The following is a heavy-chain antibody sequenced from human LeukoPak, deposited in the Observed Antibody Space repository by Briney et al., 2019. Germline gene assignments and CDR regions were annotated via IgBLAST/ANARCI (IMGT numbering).Heavy chain of an antibody. Sequence: PSETLSLTCAVSGYSISSGYYWGWIRQPPGKGLEWIGSIYHSGSTYYNPSLKSRVTISVDTSKNQFSLKLSSVTAADTAVYYCASPSPKYCSSTSCFSPPLDYWAQGTLVTVSS. D-gene: IGHD2-2*01. CDR1: GYSISSGYY. J-gene: IGHJ4*02. V-gene: IGHV4-38-2*01. CDR3: ASPSPKYCSSTSCFSPPLDY. CDR2: IYHSGST.